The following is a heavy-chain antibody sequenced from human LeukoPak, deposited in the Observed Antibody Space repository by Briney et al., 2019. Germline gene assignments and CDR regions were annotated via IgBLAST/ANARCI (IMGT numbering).Heavy chain of an antibody. Sequence: PSETLSLTCTVSGGSISSSSYCWGWIRQPPGKGLEWIGSIYYSGSTYYNPSLKSRVTISVDTSKNQFSLKLSSVTAADTAVYYCARDHLSDYGSGSYSPRRTDYWGQGTLVTVPS. CDR3: ARDHLSDYGSGSYSPRRTDY. J-gene: IGHJ4*02. CDR1: GGSISSSSYC. CDR2: IYYSGST. V-gene: IGHV4-39*07. D-gene: IGHD3-10*01.